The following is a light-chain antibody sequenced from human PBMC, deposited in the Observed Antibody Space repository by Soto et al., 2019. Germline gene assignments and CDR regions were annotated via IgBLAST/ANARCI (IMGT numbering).Light chain of an antibody. CDR1: QSVSSN. Sequence: EIVMTQSPATLSVSPGERATLSCRASQSVSSNLAWYQQKPGQAPRLRIYGASTRATGIPARFSGSGSGTEFPLPISSLQSEDFAVYYCQQYNNWPFTFGPGTKVDIK. CDR2: GAS. J-gene: IGKJ3*01. V-gene: IGKV3-15*01. CDR3: QQYNNWPFT.